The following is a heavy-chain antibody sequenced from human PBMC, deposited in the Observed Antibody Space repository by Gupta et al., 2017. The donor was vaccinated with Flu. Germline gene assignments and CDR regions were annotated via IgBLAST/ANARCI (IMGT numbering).Heavy chain of an antibody. CDR1: GFTFSHSW. Sequence: EVQLVESGGGLVQPGGSLRLSCAASGFTFSHSWMHWVRQAPGKGLEWVANINQDGSTKNYVDSLKGHFTVSRDNAKNSLFLQMDSLRAEDTAVYFCARNRGWEQFDYWGQGTLVTVSS. J-gene: IGHJ4*02. V-gene: IGHV3-7*01. D-gene: IGHD5-24*01. CDR3: ARNRGWEQFDY. CDR2: INQDGSTK.